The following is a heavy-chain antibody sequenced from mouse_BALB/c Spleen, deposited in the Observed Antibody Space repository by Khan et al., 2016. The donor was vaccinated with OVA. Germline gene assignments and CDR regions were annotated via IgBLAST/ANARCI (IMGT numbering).Heavy chain of an antibody. CDR2: IYPGSGST. CDR3: EKLVCGNSYAMDY. J-gene: IGHJ4*01. V-gene: IGHV1-81*01. D-gene: IGHD2-1*01. CDR1: GYTFTDYD. Sequence: QVQLQQSGPELVKPGASVKMSCKASGYTFTDYDIRWVKQRTGQGLEWIGEIYPGSGSTYYNEKFTGKATLTADKSSNTAYIQLRSLTSEDSAVYFYEKLVCGNSYAMDYWGQGTAVTVSS.